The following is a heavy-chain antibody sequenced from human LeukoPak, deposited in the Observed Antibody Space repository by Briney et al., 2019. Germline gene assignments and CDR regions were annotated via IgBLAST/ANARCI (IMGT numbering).Heavy chain of an antibody. Sequence: SQTLSLTCTVSGGSISSGGYYWSWIRQHPGKGLEWIGYIYYSGSTYYNPSLKSRVTISVDTSKNQFSLKLSSVTAADTAVYYCARASGEWFGDYYFDYWGQGTLVTVYS. CDR3: ARASGEWFGDYYFDY. J-gene: IGHJ4*02. CDR1: GGSISSGGYY. D-gene: IGHD3-10*01. V-gene: IGHV4-31*03. CDR2: IYYSGST.